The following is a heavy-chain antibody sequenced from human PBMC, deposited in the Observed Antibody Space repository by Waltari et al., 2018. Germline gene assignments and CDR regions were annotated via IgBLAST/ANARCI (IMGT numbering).Heavy chain of an antibody. J-gene: IGHJ4*02. D-gene: IGHD5-12*01. CDR2: IRGSGGST. Sequence: EVQLLESGGGLVQPGGSLRLSCAASGFTFSSYAMSWVRQAPGKGLEWGLAIRGSGGSTYYGDSGKGRFTIPRDNSKNKLYLQMNSLRAEDTAVYYCAKDLIVATTANFDYWGQGTLVTVSS. CDR1: GFTFSSYA. CDR3: AKDLIVATTANFDY. V-gene: IGHV3-23*01.